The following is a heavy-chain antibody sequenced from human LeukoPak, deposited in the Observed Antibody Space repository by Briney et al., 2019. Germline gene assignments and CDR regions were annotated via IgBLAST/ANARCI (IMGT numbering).Heavy chain of an antibody. CDR1: GGSISSSNYY. V-gene: IGHV4-39*07. J-gene: IGHJ4*02. D-gene: IGHD6-6*01. Sequence: ASETLSLTCTVSGGSISSSNYYWGWIRQPPGKGLECIGSIYYSARTYYNPSLKSRVTISVDTSKNQFSLKLSSVTAADTAVYYCARVGYSSSIDYWGQGTLVTVSS. CDR2: IYYSART. CDR3: ARVGYSSSIDY.